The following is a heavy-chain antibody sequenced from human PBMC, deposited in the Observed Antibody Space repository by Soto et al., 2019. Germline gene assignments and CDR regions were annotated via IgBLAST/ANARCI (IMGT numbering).Heavy chain of an antibody. Sequence: QVQLVESGGGVVQPGRSLRLSCAASGFTFSSYGMHWVRQAPGKGLEWVAVIWYDGSNKYYADSVKGRFTISRDNSKNTLYLQMNSLRAEDTAVYYCAREREEWELESDYWGQGTLVTVSS. D-gene: IGHD1-26*01. CDR1: GFTFSSYG. CDR2: IWYDGSNK. J-gene: IGHJ4*02. CDR3: AREREEWELESDY. V-gene: IGHV3-33*01.